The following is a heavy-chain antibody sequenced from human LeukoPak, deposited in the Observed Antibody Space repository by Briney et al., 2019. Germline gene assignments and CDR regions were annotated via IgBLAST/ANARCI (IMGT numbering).Heavy chain of an antibody. CDR2: MNPNSGNT. J-gene: IGHJ4*02. CDR3: ARAPLYGSGSYLDY. D-gene: IGHD3-10*01. Sequence: VSVKVSCKASGYTFTSYGISWVRQATGQGLEWMGWMNPNSGNTGYAQKFQGRVTITRNTSISTAYMELSSLRSEDTAVYYCARAPLYGSGSYLDYWGQGTLVTVSS. CDR1: GYTFTSYG. V-gene: IGHV1-8*03.